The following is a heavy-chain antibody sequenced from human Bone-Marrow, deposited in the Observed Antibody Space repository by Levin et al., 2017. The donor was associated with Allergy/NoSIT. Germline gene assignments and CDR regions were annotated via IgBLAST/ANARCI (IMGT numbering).Heavy chain of an antibody. CDR3: ASRHSSGYFDY. Sequence: TGGSLRLSCAASGFTFSSYAMSWVRQAPGKGLEWVSIISGSGGSTYYGDSVKGRCTISRDNSKNTLFLQMNSLRAEDTAVYYCASRHSSGYFDYWGQGTLVTVSS. CDR2: ISGSGGST. CDR1: GFTFSSYA. V-gene: IGHV3-23*01. D-gene: IGHD6-19*01. J-gene: IGHJ4*02.